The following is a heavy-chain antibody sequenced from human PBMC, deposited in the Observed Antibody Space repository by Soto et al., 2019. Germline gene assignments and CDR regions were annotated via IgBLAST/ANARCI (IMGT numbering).Heavy chain of an antibody. CDR3: ANRLRGYAYYFDY. CDR1: GFSLSTRGVA. V-gene: IGHV2-5*02. J-gene: IGHJ4*02. D-gene: IGHD5-12*01. Sequence: QITLKESGPPLVKPTQTLTLTCTFSGFSLSTRGVAVGWIRQPPGKALEWLALIYWDEDKWYSPSLKSRLTITXDXXKTQVVLTRTNMDPVDTATYYCANRLRGYAYYFDYWGQGTLVTVSS. CDR2: IYWDEDK.